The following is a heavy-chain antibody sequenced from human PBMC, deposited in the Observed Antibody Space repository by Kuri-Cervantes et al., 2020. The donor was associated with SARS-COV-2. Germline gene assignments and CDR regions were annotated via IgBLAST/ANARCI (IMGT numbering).Heavy chain of an antibody. CDR2: MYFNGRT. V-gene: IGHV4-59*12. Sequence: SETLSLTCNVSGGSIRSYFWSWIRQAPGKGLEWIGCMYFNGRTNYNPSLKSRVTISVDTSKNQFSLKLSSVTAADTAVYYCARTARHFDLWGRGTLVTVSS. J-gene: IGHJ2*01. D-gene: IGHD5-18*01. CDR3: ARTARHFDL. CDR1: GGSIRSYF.